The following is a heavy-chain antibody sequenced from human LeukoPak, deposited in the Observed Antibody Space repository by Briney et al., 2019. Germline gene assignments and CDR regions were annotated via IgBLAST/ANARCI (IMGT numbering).Heavy chain of an antibody. Sequence: GGSLRLSCAASGFTFSTYAMSWVRQAPGKGLEWVSSISGGGGNTYFADSVKGRFTISRDNSKNTLYLQMNSLRAEDTALYYCGRGGSSWLYFFEYWGQGTSVTVSS. CDR3: GRGGSSWLYFFEY. CDR2: ISGGGGNT. J-gene: IGHJ4*02. D-gene: IGHD6-13*01. V-gene: IGHV3-23*01. CDR1: GFTFSTYA.